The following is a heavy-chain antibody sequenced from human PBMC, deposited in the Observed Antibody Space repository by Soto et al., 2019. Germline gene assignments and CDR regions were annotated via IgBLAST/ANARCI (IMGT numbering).Heavy chain of an antibody. CDR1: GYTFTSYA. CDR3: AREGALGGPNWFDP. D-gene: IGHD3-16*01. Sequence: ASVKVSCKASGYTFTSYAMHWVRQAPGQRLEWMGWINAGNGNTKYSQKFQGRVTITRDTSASTAYMDLGSLTSEDTAVYYCAREGALGGPNWFDPWGQGTLVTVSS. V-gene: IGHV1-3*01. J-gene: IGHJ5*02. CDR2: INAGNGNT.